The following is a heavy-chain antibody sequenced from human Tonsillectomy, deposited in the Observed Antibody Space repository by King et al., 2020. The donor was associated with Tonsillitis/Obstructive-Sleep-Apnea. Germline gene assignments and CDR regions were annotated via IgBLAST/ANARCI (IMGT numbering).Heavy chain of an antibody. Sequence: DVQLVESGGGLVKPGGSLRLSCVASGFTFSNAWMSWVRQAPGKGLEWVGLIKSKTDGGTTDYAAPVKGRFTISRDDSKNTLYLQMNSLKTEDTAVYYCTTAETDYWGQGTLVTVSS. V-gene: IGHV3-15*01. CDR1: GFTFSNAW. J-gene: IGHJ4*02. CDR3: TTAETDY. CDR2: IKSKTDGGTT.